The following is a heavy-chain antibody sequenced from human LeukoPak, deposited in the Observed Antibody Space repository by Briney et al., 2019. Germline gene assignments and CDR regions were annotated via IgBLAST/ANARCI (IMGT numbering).Heavy chain of an antibody. CDR3: ARRRIAARLDYYYMDV. Sequence: SQTLSLTCTVSDGSISSGSYYWSWIRQPAGKGLEWIGHIHTSGSTNYNPSLKSRVTISVDTSKNQFSLKLSSVTAADTAVYYCARRRIAARLDYYYMDVWGKGTTVTVSS. J-gene: IGHJ6*03. CDR1: DGSISSGSYY. CDR2: IHTSGST. V-gene: IGHV4-61*09. D-gene: IGHD6-6*01.